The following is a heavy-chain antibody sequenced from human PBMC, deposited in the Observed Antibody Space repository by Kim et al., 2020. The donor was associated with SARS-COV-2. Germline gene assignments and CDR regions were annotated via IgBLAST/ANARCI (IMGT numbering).Heavy chain of an antibody. D-gene: IGHD1-1*01. V-gene: IGHV3-30*18. CDR1: GFTFSSYG. J-gene: IGHJ4*02. Sequence: GGSLRLSCAASGFTFSSYGMHWVRQAPGKGLEWVAVISYDGSNKYYADSVKGRFTISRDNSKNTRYLQMNSLRAEDTAVYYCAKDWTTGAGRYYFDYWGQGTLVTVSS. CDR2: ISYDGSNK. CDR3: AKDWTTGAGRYYFDY.